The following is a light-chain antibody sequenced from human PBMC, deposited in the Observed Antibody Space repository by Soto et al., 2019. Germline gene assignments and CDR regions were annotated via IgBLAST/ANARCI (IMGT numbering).Light chain of an antibody. CDR2: GAS. CDR1: QSVSSS. J-gene: IGKJ3*01. V-gene: IGKV3-20*01. Sequence: EIVLTQSPGTLSLSPGERATLSCRASQSVSSSLAWYLQKPGQAPRLLIYGASSRATGIPDRFSGSGSGTDFTLTISRLEPEDFAVYYCQQYGSSPGTFGPGTKVDIK. CDR3: QQYGSSPGT.